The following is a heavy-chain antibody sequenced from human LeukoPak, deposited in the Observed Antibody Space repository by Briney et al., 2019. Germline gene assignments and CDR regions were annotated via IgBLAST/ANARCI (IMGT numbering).Heavy chain of an antibody. CDR1: GFTFSNYA. CDR2: ISGSGAST. J-gene: IGHJ4*02. CDR3: AKVSVWGVTITNFDS. V-gene: IGHV3-23*01. Sequence: PGGSLRLSCAASGFTFSNYAMSWVRQAPGKGLEWVSAISGSGASTYYADSVKGRFTISRDNSKNALYLQVNSLRAEDTAVYYCAKVSVWGVTITNFDSWGQGTLVTVSS. D-gene: IGHD3-10*01.